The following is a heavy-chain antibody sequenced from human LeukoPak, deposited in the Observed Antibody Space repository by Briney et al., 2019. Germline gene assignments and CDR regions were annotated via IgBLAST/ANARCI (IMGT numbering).Heavy chain of an antibody. CDR2: INTDGSIT. V-gene: IGHV3-74*01. CDR3: ARGFSRAAFDI. J-gene: IGHJ3*02. CDR1: GFTFSSYW. Sequence: GGSLRLSCAASGFTFSSYWMHWVRQAPGKGLVWVSRINTDGSITNYADSVKGRFTVSRDNGKNSLLLQMNSLRAEDTALYYCARGFSRAAFDIWGQGTVVAVSS.